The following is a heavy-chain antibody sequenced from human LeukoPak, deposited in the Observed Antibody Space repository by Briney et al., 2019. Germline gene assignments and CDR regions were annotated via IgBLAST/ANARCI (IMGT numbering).Heavy chain of an antibody. J-gene: IGHJ6*03. V-gene: IGHV1-24*01. D-gene: IGHD3-10*01. CDR2: FDPEDGET. Sequence: ASVKVSCKVSGYTLTELSMHWVRQAPGKGLEWMGGFDPEDGETIYAQKFQGRVTMTEDTSTDIAYMELSSLRSEDTAVYYCATVKGSRYYYYMDVWGKGTTVTVSS. CDR3: ATVKGSRYYYYMDV. CDR1: GYTLTELS.